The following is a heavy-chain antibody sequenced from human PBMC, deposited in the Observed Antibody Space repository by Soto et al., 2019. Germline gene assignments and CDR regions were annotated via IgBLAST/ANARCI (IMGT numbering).Heavy chain of an antibody. D-gene: IGHD2-21*02. Sequence: QVQLVQSGAEEKQPGASVRVSCKASGYAFSSYAMHWVRQAPGQRLEGMGWINIGSGNTEYSQNFQDRITITRDTSASTVYMELSSLRSEDTAVYYCARDGGDCGYRLTYYYYIGMDVWGQGTTVTVSS. CDR1: GYAFSSYA. V-gene: IGHV1-3*05. CDR3: ARDGGDCGYRLTYYYYIGMDV. J-gene: IGHJ6*02. CDR2: INIGSGNT.